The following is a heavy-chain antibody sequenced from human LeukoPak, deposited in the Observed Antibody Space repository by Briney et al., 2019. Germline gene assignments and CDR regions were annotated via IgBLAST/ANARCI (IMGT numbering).Heavy chain of an antibody. Sequence: GGSLRLSCAASGFTVSSYYMTWVRQAPGKGLEWVSVMYSGGSTYYADSVKGRVAISRDNSQNTVFLQMNSVRVEDTAVYYCARSYSNHLFGMDVWGQGPAVTVSS. J-gene: IGHJ6*02. CDR1: GFTVSSYY. CDR2: MYSGGST. D-gene: IGHD4-11*01. CDR3: ARSYSNHLFGMDV. V-gene: IGHV3-66*01.